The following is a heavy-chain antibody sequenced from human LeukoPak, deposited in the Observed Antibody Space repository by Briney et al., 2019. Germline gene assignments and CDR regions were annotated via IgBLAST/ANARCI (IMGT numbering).Heavy chain of an antibody. J-gene: IGHJ4*02. CDR3: ARNVYDSSGSDQGY. V-gene: IGHV1-2*02. D-gene: IGHD3-22*01. CDR2: INPNSGGT. CDR1: GYTFTGYY. Sequence: ASVKVSCKASGYTFTGYYMHWVRQAPGQGLEWMGWINPNSGGTNYAQKFQGRVTITADESTSTAYMELSSLRSEDTAVYYCARNVYDSSGSDQGYWGQGTLVTVSS.